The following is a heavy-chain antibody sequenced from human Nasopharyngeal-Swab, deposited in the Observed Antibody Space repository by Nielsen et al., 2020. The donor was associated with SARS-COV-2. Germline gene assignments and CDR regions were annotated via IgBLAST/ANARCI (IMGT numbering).Heavy chain of an antibody. Sequence: ASVTVSCKASGYTFTSYDINWVRQATGQGLEWMGWMNPNSGNTGYAQKFQGRVTMTRNTSISTAYMELSSLRSEDTAVYYCARGGYSTNAFDIWGQGTMVTVSS. CDR3: ARGGYSTNAFDI. CDR2: MNPNSGNT. D-gene: IGHD6-13*01. V-gene: IGHV1-8*01. J-gene: IGHJ3*02. CDR1: GYTFTSYD.